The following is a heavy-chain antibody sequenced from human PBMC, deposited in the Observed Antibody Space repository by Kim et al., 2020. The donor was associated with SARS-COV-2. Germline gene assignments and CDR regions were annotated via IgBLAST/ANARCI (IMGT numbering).Heavy chain of an antibody. J-gene: IGHJ2*01. Sequence: GGSLRLSCTASGFTFSAYWMHWVRQAPGKGLEWVSRITDNGNVQCYADSVKGRFTSSRDNAKNTLYLQMNSLRAEDTAVYYCARDRGGLDNDCHFDLWGRGTLVTVS. CDR3: ARDRGGLDNDCHFDL. CDR2: ITDNGNVQ. D-gene: IGHD1-1*01. CDR1: GFTFSAYW. V-gene: IGHV3-74*01.